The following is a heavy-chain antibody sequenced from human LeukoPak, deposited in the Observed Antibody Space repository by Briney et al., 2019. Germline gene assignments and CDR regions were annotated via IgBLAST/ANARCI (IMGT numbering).Heavy chain of an antibody. J-gene: IGHJ4*02. CDR3: VKSSGSFV. CDR2: INHSGST. CDR1: GGSFSGYY. D-gene: IGHD5-12*01. Sequence: SETLSLTCAVYGGSFSGYYWSWIRQPPGKGLEWIGEINHSGSTNYNPSLKSRVTISVDTSKNQFSLKLSSVTAEDTAVYYCVKSSGSFVWGQGTLVTVSS. V-gene: IGHV4-34*01.